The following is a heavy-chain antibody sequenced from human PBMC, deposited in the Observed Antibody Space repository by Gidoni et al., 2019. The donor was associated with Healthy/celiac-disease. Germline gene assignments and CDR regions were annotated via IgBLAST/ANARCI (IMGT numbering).Heavy chain of an antibody. D-gene: IGHD1-26*01. J-gene: IGHJ4*02. Sequence: QVQLVQSGAAVKKPGSSVTVSCKASGGTFSSYAISWVRQAPGQGLEWMGGIIHIFRTANYAQKCQGRVTSTADESTSTAYMELSSLRSEDTAVYDCARPRGSGSYSLYFDYWGQGTLVTGSS. V-gene: IGHV1-69*01. CDR2: IIHIFRTA. CDR3: ARPRGSGSYSLYFDY. CDR1: GGTFSSYA.